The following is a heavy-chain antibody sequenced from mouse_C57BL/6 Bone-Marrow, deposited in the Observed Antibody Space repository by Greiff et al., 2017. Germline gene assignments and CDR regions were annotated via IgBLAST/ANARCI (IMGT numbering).Heavy chain of an antibody. Sequence: QVQLQQPGAELVKPGASVKMSCKASGYTFTSYWITWVKQRPGQGLEWIGDIYPGSGSTNYNEKFKSKATLTVDTSSSTAYMQLSSLTSEDSAVYDCARKDGSSYERYCEVWGTGTTVTVSS. J-gene: IGHJ1*03. D-gene: IGHD1-1*01. CDR2: IYPGSGST. V-gene: IGHV1-55*01. CDR3: ARKDGSSYERYCEV. CDR1: GYTFTSYW.